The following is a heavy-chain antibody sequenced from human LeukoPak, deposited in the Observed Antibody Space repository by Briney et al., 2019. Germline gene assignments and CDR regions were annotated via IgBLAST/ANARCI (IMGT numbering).Heavy chain of an antibody. D-gene: IGHD6-13*01. CDR3: ARAGVSSSWYLFDY. Sequence: SQTLSLICTVSGGCISSYYWSWIRQPPGKGLEWIGYIYYSGSTNYNPSLKTRVTITVDPSKNQFSLKLSSVTAADTAVYYCARAGVSSSWYLFDYWGQGTLVTVSS. CDR1: GGCISSYY. V-gene: IGHV4-59*01. CDR2: IYYSGST. J-gene: IGHJ4*02.